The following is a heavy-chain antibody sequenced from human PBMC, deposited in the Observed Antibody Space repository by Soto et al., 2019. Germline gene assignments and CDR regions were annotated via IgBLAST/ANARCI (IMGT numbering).Heavy chain of an antibody. CDR2: IYYSGST. V-gene: IGHV4-59*01. Sequence: SETLSLTCTVSGGSISSYYWSWIRQPPGKGLEWIGYIYYSGSTNYNPSLKSRVTISVDTSKNQFSLKLSSVTAADTAVYYCARTPPPLGMDVWGRGTTVTVSS. D-gene: IGHD2-15*01. CDR3: ARTPPPLGMDV. CDR1: GGSISSYY. J-gene: IGHJ6*02.